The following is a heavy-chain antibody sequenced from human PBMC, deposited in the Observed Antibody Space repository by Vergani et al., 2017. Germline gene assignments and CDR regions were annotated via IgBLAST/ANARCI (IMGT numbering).Heavy chain of an antibody. CDR1: GGSISSSSYC. D-gene: IGHD2-15*01. V-gene: IGHV4-39*07. Sequence: QLQLQESGPGLVKPSETLSLTCTVSGGSISSSSYCWGWIRPPPGEGLEWIGTIYYSGSTYYNPSLKSRVTISVDTSKNQFSLKLSSVTAADTAVYYCARGLLQPWGGGSWIPLDYWGQGTLVTVSS. CDR2: IYYSGST. CDR3: ARGLLQPWGGGSWIPLDY. J-gene: IGHJ4*02.